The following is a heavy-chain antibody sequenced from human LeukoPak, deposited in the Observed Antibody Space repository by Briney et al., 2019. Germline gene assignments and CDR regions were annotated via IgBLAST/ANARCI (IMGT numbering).Heavy chain of an antibody. D-gene: IGHD3-10*01. CDR3: ARAAVGEGYFDY. V-gene: IGHV1-46*01. CDR1: GYTFTSYY. Sequence: ASVKVSCKASGYTFTSYYMHWVRQAPGQGLEWMGIINPSGGGTSYAQKFQGRVTMTRDTSTSTVYMELSSLRSEDTAVYYCARAAVGEGYFDYWGQGTLVTVSS. CDR2: INPSGGGT. J-gene: IGHJ4*02.